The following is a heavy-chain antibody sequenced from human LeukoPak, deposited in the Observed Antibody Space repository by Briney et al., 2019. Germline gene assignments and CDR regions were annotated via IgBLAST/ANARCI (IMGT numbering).Heavy chain of an antibody. Sequence: SETLSLTCTVSGGSISSSSYYWGWIRQPPGKGLEWIGSIYYSGSTYYNPSLKSRVTISVDTSKNQFSLKLSSVTAADTAVYYCARHPQAYYYDSSGYYNDYFDYWGQGTLVTVSS. J-gene: IGHJ4*02. CDR2: IYYSGST. CDR3: ARHPQAYYYDSSGYYNDYFDY. D-gene: IGHD3-22*01. CDR1: GGSISSSSYY. V-gene: IGHV4-39*01.